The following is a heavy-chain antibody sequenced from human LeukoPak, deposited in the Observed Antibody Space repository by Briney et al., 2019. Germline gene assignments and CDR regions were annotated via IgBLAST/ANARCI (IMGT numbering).Heavy chain of an antibody. CDR2: IWFDGSNK. Sequence: GRSLRLSCAASGFIFSSYGIHWVRQAPGRGLEWVAVIWFDGSNKYYTDSVKGRFTISRDNSKNTVYLQMNSLRADDTAVYYCASPLRGYWGQGTLVTVSS. CDR1: GFIFSSYG. J-gene: IGHJ4*02. D-gene: IGHD2-8*01. V-gene: IGHV3-33*01. CDR3: ASPLRGY.